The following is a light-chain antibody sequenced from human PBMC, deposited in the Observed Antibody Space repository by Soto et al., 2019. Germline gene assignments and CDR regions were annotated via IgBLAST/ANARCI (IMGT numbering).Light chain of an antibody. J-gene: IGKJ5*01. Sequence: IVLKQSPAALSLSPGERATLSCRASPSVTNYLAWYQQKPGQPPRLLIYGAFNRAAGIPARFSGSGSGTDFTLTISSLEPEDSAVYYCQQRNIWPPVTFGQGTRLEIK. V-gene: IGKV3-11*01. CDR3: QQRNIWPPVT. CDR1: PSVTNY. CDR2: GAF.